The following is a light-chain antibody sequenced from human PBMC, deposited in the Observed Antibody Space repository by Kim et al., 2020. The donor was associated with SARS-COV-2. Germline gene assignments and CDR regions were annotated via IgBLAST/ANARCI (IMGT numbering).Light chain of an antibody. CDR2: RDN. Sequence: SYELTQPLSVSVALGQTARITCGGNDIGSKHVHWYQQKPGQAPVLVIYRDNNRPSGIPERFSGSNSGNTATLTISRAQAGDEADYYCQVWDSSTGVFGGGTQLTVL. CDR3: QVWDSSTGV. CDR1: DIGSKH. J-gene: IGLJ3*02. V-gene: IGLV3-9*01.